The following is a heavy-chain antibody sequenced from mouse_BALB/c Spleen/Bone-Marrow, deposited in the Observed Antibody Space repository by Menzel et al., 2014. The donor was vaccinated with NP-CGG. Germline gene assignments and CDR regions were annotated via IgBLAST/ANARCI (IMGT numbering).Heavy chain of an antibody. Sequence: VQVVESGAELVRPGSSVEISCKASGYAFSVYWMNWVKQRPGQGLEWIGQIYPGDGDTNYNGKFKGRATLTADKSSNTAYMRLSSLTSEDSAVYFCARGGISVDYWGQGTTLTVSS. CDR2: IYPGDGDT. CDR3: ARGGISVDY. CDR1: GYAFSVYW. J-gene: IGHJ2*01. V-gene: IGHV1-80*01.